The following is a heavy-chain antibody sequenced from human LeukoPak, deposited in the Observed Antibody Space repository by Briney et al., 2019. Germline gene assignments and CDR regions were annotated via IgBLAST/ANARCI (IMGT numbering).Heavy chain of an antibody. Sequence: GGSLRLSCAASGFTFSNYAMSWVRQAPGKGLEWVSAISDSGASTYYADSVKGRFTISRDNSKNTLYLQINSLRAEDTAVYYCARTTRACGMDVWGQGTTVTVSS. CDR1: GFTFSNYA. V-gene: IGHV3-23*01. J-gene: IGHJ6*02. CDR2: ISDSGAST. CDR3: ARTTRACGMDV.